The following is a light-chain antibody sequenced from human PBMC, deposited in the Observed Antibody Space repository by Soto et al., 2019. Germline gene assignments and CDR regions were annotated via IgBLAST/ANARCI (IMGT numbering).Light chain of an antibody. CDR2: WAS. CDR3: QQYYLPPLT. V-gene: IGKV4-1*01. J-gene: IGKJ1*01. CDR1: QSILYSSNNQNY. Sequence: DFVMTQSPDSLAVSLGERATINCKSSQSILYSSNNQNYLAWYQQKPGQPPKLLIYWASTRESGVPDRFSGSGSGTDFTLTISSLQAEDVAVYYCQQYYLPPLTFGQGTKVEVK.